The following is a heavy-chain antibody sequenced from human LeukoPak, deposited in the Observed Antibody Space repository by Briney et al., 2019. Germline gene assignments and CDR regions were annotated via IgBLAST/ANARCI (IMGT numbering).Heavy chain of an antibody. J-gene: IGHJ4*02. Sequence: GGSLRLSCAASGFTFSDYYMSWIRQVPGKGLEWVSYIGNSGSPIYYADSVKGRFTISRDNAKNSLYLQMISLRAEDTAVYYCARGRTTTLYYFDYWGQGTLVTVSS. CDR3: ARGRTTTLYYFDY. CDR1: GFTFSDYY. CDR2: IGNSGSPI. D-gene: IGHD1/OR15-1a*01. V-gene: IGHV3-11*01.